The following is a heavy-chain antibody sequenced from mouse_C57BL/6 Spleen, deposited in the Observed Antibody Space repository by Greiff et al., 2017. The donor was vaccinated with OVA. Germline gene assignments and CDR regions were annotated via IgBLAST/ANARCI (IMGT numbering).Heavy chain of an antibody. CDR3: ASGGYYFDY. CDR2: INPGSGGT. V-gene: IGHV1-54*01. J-gene: IGHJ2*01. CDR1: GYVFTNYL. Sequence: VQLVESGAELVRPGTSVKVSCKASGYVFTNYLIEWVKQRPGQGLEWIGVINPGSGGTNYNEKFKGKATLTADKSSSTAYMQLSSLTSEDSAVYFCASGGYYFDYWGQGTTLTVSS.